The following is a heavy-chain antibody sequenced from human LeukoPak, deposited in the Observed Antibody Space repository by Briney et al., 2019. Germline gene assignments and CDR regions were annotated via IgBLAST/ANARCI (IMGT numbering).Heavy chain of an antibody. J-gene: IGHJ4*02. Sequence: GGSLRLSCATSGFTFSSYAMSWVRQAPGKGLEWVSSISGSGDNTYYAESVKGRFTISRDNSKNTLFLQMNSLRAEDTAVFYCAKRSGYTTGWFFDFWGQGTLVTVSS. CDR2: ISGSGDNT. CDR1: GFTFSSYA. V-gene: IGHV3-23*01. D-gene: IGHD6-19*01. CDR3: AKRSGYTTGWFFDF.